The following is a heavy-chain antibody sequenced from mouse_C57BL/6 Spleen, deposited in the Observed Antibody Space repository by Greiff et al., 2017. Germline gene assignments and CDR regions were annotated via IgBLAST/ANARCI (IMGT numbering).Heavy chain of an antibody. CDR3: AKGGPYYFDY. CDR1: GYTFTNYW. Sequence: QVHVKQSGAELVRPGTSVKMSCKASGYTFTNYWIGWAKQRPGHGLEWIGDIYPGGGYTNYNEKFKGKATLTADKSSRTAYMQFSSLTSEDSAIYYCAKGGPYYFDYWGQGTTLTVSS. CDR2: IYPGGGYT. V-gene: IGHV1-63*01. J-gene: IGHJ2*01.